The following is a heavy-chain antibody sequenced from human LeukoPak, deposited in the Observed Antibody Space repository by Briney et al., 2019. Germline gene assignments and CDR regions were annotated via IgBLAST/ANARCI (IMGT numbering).Heavy chain of an antibody. CDR2: ISSSGRTI. D-gene: IGHD6-13*01. V-gene: IGHV3-48*03. J-gene: IGHJ4*02. Sequence: GGSLRLSCAAPGFTFSSYEMNWVRQAPGKGLEWGSYISSSGRTIYSADSVKGRFTISRDNAKNSLYLQMNSLRAEDTAVYYCARDTGITASADQFDYWGQGTPVTVSS. CDR3: ARDTGITASADQFDY. CDR1: GFTFSSYE.